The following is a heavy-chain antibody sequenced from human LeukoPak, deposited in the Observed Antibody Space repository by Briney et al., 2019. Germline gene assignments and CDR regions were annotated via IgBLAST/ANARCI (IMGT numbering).Heavy chain of an antibody. CDR3: TTGYSGYDSIPSDFDY. Sequence: PGGSLRLSCAASGFTFSNAWMSWVRQAPGKGLEWVGRIKSKTDGGTTDYAAPVKGRFTISRDDSKNTLYLQMNSLKTEDTAVYYCTTGYSGYDSIPSDFDYWGQGTLVTVSS. D-gene: IGHD5-12*01. CDR1: GFTFSNAW. V-gene: IGHV3-15*01. CDR2: IKSKTDGGTT. J-gene: IGHJ4*02.